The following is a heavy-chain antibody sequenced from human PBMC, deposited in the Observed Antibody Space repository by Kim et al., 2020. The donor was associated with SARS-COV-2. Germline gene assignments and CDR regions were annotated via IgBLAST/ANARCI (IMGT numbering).Heavy chain of an antibody. CDR2: ISYDGSNK. CDR3: ARADIVVVPAAIRYYYYGMDV. J-gene: IGHJ6*02. V-gene: IGHV3-30*03. D-gene: IGHD2-2*02. CDR1: GFTFSGYG. Sequence: GGSLRLSCAASGFTFSGYGMHWVRRAPGKGLEWVAVISYDGSNKNYADSVKGRFTISRDNSKNTLYLQMNSLRAEDTAVYYCARADIVVVPAAIRYYYYGMDVWGQGTTVTVSS.